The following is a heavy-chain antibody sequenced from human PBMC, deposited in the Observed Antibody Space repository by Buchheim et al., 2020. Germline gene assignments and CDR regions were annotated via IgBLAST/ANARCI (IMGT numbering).Heavy chain of an antibody. V-gene: IGHV3-33*01. D-gene: IGHD6-19*01. CDR3: ASDLLPSLSSGWFGTYGY. J-gene: IGHJ4*02. CDR2: IWYDGSNK. CDR1: GFTFSSYG. Sequence: QVQLVESGGGVVQPGRSLRLSCAASGFTFSSYGMHWVRQAPGKGLEWVAVIWYDGSNKYYADSVKGRFTISRDNSKNTLYLQMNSLRAEDTAVYYCASDLLPSLSSGWFGTYGYWGQGTL.